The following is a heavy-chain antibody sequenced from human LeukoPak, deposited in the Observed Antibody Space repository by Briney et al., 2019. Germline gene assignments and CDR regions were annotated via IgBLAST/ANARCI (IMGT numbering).Heavy chain of an antibody. CDR1: GGSISSYY. V-gene: IGHV4-59*08. J-gene: IGHJ2*01. CDR3: ARQPKNWYFDL. CDR2: SYYSGST. Sequence: PSETLSLTCTGSGGSISSYYWSWIRQPPGKGLEGIGYSYYSGSTNYNPSLKSRGTISVDTSKNQFSLKLSSVTAADTAVYYCARQPKNWYFDLWGRGTLVTVSS.